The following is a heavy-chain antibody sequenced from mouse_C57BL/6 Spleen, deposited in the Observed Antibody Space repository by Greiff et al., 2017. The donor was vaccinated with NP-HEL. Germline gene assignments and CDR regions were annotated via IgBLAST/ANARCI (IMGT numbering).Heavy chain of an antibody. Sequence: ESGPGLVKPSQSLSLTCSVTGYSITSGYYWNWIRQSPGNKLEWMGYISYDGSNNYNPSLKNRISITRDTSKIQFFLQLNSVTTEDTAAYYCARGYYGAMDYWGQGTSVTVSS. D-gene: IGHD2-1*01. V-gene: IGHV3-6*01. J-gene: IGHJ4*01. CDR3: ARGYYGAMDY. CDR1: GYSITSGYY. CDR2: ISYDGSN.